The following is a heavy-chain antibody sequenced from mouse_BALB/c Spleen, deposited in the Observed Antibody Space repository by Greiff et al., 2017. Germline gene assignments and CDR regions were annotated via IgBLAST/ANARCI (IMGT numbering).Heavy chain of an antibody. Sequence: QVQLQQSGAELEKPGASVKMSCKASGYTFTSYWMHWVKQRPGQGLEWIGYINPSTGYTEYNQKFKDKATLTADKSSSTAYMQLSSLTSEDSAVYYCARRNYCGSSYMDYWGQGTTLTVSS. J-gene: IGHJ2*01. D-gene: IGHD1-1*01. V-gene: IGHV1-7*01. CDR1: GYTFTSYW. CDR3: ARRNYCGSSYMDY. CDR2: INPSTGYT.